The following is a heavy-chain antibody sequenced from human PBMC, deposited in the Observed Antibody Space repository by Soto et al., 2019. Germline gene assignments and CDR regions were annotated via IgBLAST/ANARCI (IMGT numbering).Heavy chain of an antibody. V-gene: IGHV3-23*01. D-gene: IGHD2-15*01. CDR2: VSVGGST. CDR1: GFTFSSYA. Sequence: DVQLLESGGGLVQPEGSLRLSCAASGFTFSSYAMGWVRQGPGKGLEWVAVVSVGGSTHYADSVRGRFTISRDNSKNTLSLQMNSRTADDTAVYFCAKRRGAGGHFDYWGQGALVTVSS. J-gene: IGHJ4*02. CDR3: AKRRGAGGHFDY.